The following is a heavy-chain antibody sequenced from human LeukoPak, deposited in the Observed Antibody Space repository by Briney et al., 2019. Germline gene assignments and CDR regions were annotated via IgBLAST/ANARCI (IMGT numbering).Heavy chain of an antibody. CDR2: IYYSGST. Sequence: SETLSLTCTVSGGSISSYYRSWIRQPPGKGLEWIGYIYYSGSTNYNPSLKSRVTISVDTSKNQFSLKLSSVTAADTAVYYCARDRVPYYYGSGSPNAFDIWGQGTMVTVSS. J-gene: IGHJ3*02. D-gene: IGHD3-10*01. CDR1: GGSISSYY. V-gene: IGHV4-59*01. CDR3: ARDRVPYYYGSGSPNAFDI.